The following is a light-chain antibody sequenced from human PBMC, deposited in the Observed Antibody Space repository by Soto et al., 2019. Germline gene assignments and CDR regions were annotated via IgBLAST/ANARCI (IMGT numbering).Light chain of an antibody. J-gene: IGLJ1*01. V-gene: IGLV2-11*01. CDR1: SIDVDDY. Sequence: QSVLTQARSVSGSPGQSVTISCSGTSIDVDDYVSWYQQHPGKAPKVIIYDVTERPSGVPDRFSGSKSGNAASLTVSGLQAEDEADYYCCAHVGSSTYVFGSGTKVTVL. CDR2: DVT. CDR3: CAHVGSSTYV.